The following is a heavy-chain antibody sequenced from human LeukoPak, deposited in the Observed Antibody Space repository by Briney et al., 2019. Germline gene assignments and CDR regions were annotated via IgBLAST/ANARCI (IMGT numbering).Heavy chain of an antibody. D-gene: IGHD5-12*01. V-gene: IGHV3-48*03. CDR3: ARSPRWIDY. Sequence: PGGSLRLSCAASGFTFSSYEMNWVRQAPGKGLEWVSYIKSTGNGIYYADSVKGRFTISRDNAKNSLYLQMNSLRAEDTAVYYCARSPRWIDYWGQGTLVTVSS. CDR2: IKSTGNGI. J-gene: IGHJ4*02. CDR1: GFTFSSYE.